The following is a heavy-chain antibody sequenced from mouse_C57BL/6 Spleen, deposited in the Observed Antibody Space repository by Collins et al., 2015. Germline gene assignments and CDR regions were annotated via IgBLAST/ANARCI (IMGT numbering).Heavy chain of an antibody. V-gene: IGHV1-50*01. CDR2: IDPSDSYT. Sequence: QVQLQQPGAELVKPGASVKLSCKASGYTFTSYWMQWVKQRPGQGLEWIGEIDPSDSYTNYNQKFKGKATLTVDTSSSTAYMQLSSLTSEDSAVYYCARLTTVAPYWGQGTSVTVSS. CDR3: ARLTTVAPY. D-gene: IGHD1-1*01. J-gene: IGHJ4*01. CDR1: GYTFTSYW.